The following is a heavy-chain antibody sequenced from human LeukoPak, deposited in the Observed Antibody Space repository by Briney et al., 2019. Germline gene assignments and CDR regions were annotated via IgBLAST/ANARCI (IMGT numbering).Heavy chain of an antibody. CDR1: GDSVGRNGVA. J-gene: IGHJ4*02. CDR3: TRGQKSAFDY. CDR2: TYCRPNCYP. V-gene: IGHV6-1*01. Sequence: SQTLSLTCAISGDSVGRNGVAWNWIRQSPSRGLEWLGRTYCRPNCYPDYALSMKSRITIISDTSKNQFYLHLNSVTPEDTAVYYCTRGQKSAFDYWGQGTLVTVSS.